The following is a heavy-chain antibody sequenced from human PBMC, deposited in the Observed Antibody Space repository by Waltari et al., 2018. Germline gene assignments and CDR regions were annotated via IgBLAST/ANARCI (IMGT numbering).Heavy chain of an antibody. D-gene: IGHD3-22*01. J-gene: IGHJ4*02. CDR3: ARRAPPTIYDSSGGFDY. V-gene: IGHV4-39*01. CDR1: GGSISSSSYY. Sequence: QLQLQESGPGLVKPSETLSLTCTVPGGSISSSSYYWGWLRQPPGKGLEWLGSIYYSGSTFYNPSLKSRVTISVDTSKNQFSLKLSSLTAADTAVYYCARRAPPTIYDSSGGFDYWGQGTLVTVSS. CDR2: IYYSGST.